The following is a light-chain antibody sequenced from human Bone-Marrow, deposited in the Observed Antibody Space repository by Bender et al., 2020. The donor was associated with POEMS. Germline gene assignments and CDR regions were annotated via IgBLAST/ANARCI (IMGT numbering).Light chain of an antibody. Sequence: QSALTQPRSVSGSPGQRVTISCSGSSSNIGTNPVNWYQQLPGTAPKLLIYINNQRPSGVPDRFSGSKSGTSASLAISGLQSEDEADYYCAAWEDSLNGWVFGGGTKLTVL. CDR2: INN. V-gene: IGLV1-44*01. CDR1: SSNIGTNP. CDR3: AAWEDSLNGWV. J-gene: IGLJ3*02.